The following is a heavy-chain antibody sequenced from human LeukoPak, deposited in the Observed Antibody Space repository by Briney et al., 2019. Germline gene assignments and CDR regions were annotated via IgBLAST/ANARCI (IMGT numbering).Heavy chain of an antibody. J-gene: IGHJ5*02. CDR2: INHSGST. V-gene: IGHV4-34*01. CDR3: ARELRFLEWLLYPYNWFDP. D-gene: IGHD3-3*01. CDR1: GGSFSGYY. Sequence: SETLSLTCAVYGGSFSGYYWSWIRQPPGKGLEWIGEINHSGSTNYNPSLKSRVTISVDTSKNQFSLKLSSVTAADTAVYYCARELRFLEWLLYPYNWFDPWGQGTLVTVSS.